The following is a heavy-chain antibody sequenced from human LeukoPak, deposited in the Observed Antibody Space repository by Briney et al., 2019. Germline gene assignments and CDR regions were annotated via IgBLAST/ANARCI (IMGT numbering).Heavy chain of an antibody. CDR3: AKVPTYLNILTGFPFDI. CDR1: GFTLTSYT. D-gene: IGHD3-9*01. CDR2: LRGAERTP. V-gene: IGHV3-23*01. J-gene: IGHJ3*02. Sequence: GGSLRLSCAASGFTLTSYTMSWVRQAPGKGLEWVSSLRGAERTPYYAESVKGRFTISRDNSENMLYLQMNSLRAEDTALYYCAKVPTYLNILTGFPFDIWGQGTTVTVSS.